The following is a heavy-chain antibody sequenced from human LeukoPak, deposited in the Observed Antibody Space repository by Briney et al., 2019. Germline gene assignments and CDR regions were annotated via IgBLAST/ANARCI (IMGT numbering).Heavy chain of an antibody. Sequence: SETLSLTCTVSGGSISSYYWSWIRQPAGKGLEWIGRIYTSGSTNYNPSLKSRVTMSVDTSKNRFSLKLSSVTAADTAVYYCAREITIFGVVNPFDYWGQGTLVTVSS. CDR3: AREITIFGVVNPFDY. CDR1: GGSISSYY. V-gene: IGHV4-4*07. CDR2: IYTSGST. J-gene: IGHJ4*02. D-gene: IGHD3-3*01.